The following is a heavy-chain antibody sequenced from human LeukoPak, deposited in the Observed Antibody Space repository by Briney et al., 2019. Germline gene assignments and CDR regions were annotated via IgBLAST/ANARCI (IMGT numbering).Heavy chain of an antibody. Sequence: GGSLRLSCAASGFTFSNYNMNWVRQAPGKGLERVSSISSGSNYIYYADSLKGRFTISRDNAKSSLYLQMNSLRAEDTAVYYCAREVVPAADYYYGMDVWGQGTTVTVSS. CDR1: GFTFSNYN. V-gene: IGHV3-21*01. J-gene: IGHJ6*02. D-gene: IGHD2-2*01. CDR3: AREVVPAADYYYGMDV. CDR2: ISSGSNYI.